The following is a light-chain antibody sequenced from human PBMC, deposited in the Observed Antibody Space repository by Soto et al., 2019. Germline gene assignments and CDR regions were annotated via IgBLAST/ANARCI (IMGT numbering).Light chain of an antibody. V-gene: IGKV1-5*03. CDR1: QSISTL. J-gene: IGKJ4*01. CDR3: QQYKSYPLT. Sequence: DIQMTQSPSTLSASAGDRVTITCRASQSISTLLAWYQQKPGKVPKLLIYKASSLESGVPSRFSGSGSGTEFTLTLSSLQPDDFATYYCQQYKSYPLTFGGGTKVEIK. CDR2: KAS.